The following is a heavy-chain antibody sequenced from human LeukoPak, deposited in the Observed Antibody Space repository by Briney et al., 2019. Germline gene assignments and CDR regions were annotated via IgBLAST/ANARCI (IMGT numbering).Heavy chain of an antibody. Sequence: GGSLRLSCAASGFTVSSNYMSWVRQAPGKGLEWVSRLNSDGSVTNYADSVKGRFTISRDNAKNTLFLQMNSLRAEDTALYYCVREYCGGDCYTDFWGQGTLVTVSS. D-gene: IGHD2-21*02. J-gene: IGHJ4*02. CDR3: VREYCGGDCYTDF. CDR2: LNSDGSVT. V-gene: IGHV3-74*01. CDR1: GFTVSSNY.